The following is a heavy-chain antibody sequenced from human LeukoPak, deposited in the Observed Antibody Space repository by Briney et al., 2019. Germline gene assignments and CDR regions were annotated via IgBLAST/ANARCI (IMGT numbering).Heavy chain of an antibody. CDR1: GFTFSSYS. CDR3: AKDAANLLYYFDY. V-gene: IGHV3-21*01. Sequence: GGSLRLSCAASGFTFSSYSMNWVRQAPGKGLEWVSSISSSSSYIYYADSVKGRFTISRDNAKNSLYLQMNSLRAEDTAVYYCAKDAANLLYYFDYWGQGALVTVSS. D-gene: IGHD2-15*01. CDR2: ISSSSSYI. J-gene: IGHJ4*02.